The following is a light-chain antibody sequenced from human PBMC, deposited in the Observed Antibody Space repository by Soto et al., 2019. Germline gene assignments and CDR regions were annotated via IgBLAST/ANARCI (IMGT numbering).Light chain of an antibody. CDR3: KQRSNWPLT. CDR1: QSVSSF. CDR2: DAS. J-gene: IGKJ4*01. Sequence: EIVLTQSPATLSLSPGERATLSCRASQSVSSFLAWYQQKPGQAPRLLIYDASNRATGIPARFSGSGSGTDFTPTISSLEPEDFAIYSCKQRSNWPLTFGGGTKVEIK. V-gene: IGKV3-11*01.